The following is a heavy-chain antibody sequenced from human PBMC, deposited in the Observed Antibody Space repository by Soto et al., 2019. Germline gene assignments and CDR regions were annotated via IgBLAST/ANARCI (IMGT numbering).Heavy chain of an antibody. V-gene: IGHV4-31*03. Sequence: SETLSLTCTVSGGSISSGGYYWNWIRQHPGKGLEWIGYIYHSGSTYYNPSLKSRVTISVDTSKNQFSLKVSSVTAADTAVYYCARGGAVAGTIHWFDPWGQGTLVTVSS. J-gene: IGHJ5*02. D-gene: IGHD6-19*01. CDR2: IYHSGST. CDR3: ARGGAVAGTIHWFDP. CDR1: GGSISSGGYY.